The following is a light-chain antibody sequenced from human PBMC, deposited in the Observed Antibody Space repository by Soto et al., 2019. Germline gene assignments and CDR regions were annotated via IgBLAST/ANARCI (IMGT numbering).Light chain of an antibody. CDR2: GAS. J-gene: IGKJ2*01. V-gene: IGKV3-20*01. CDR3: QQYGSSPLYT. Sequence: EIVLTQSPGTLSLSPGERATLSCRASQSVSSSYLAWYQQKPGQAPRHLIYGASSRATGVPDRFSGSESGTDFTLTISILEPEDFAVYYCQQYGSSPLYTFGQGTKLEIK. CDR1: QSVSSSY.